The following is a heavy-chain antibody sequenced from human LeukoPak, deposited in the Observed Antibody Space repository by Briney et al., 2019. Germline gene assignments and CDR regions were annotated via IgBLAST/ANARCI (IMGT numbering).Heavy chain of an antibody. CDR3: AGGRIEVPAFDI. CDR1: GYTFTGNF. CDR2: INPKSGDT. V-gene: IGHV1-2*02. Sequence: ASVKVSCKASGYTFTGNFIHWVRQAPGQGLEWVGLINPKSGDTTYAQRFQGRLTLTRDTFIRTAFMELGSLGSDDTAVYYCAGGRIEVPAFDIWGRGTMVTVSS. D-gene: IGHD3-16*01. J-gene: IGHJ3*02.